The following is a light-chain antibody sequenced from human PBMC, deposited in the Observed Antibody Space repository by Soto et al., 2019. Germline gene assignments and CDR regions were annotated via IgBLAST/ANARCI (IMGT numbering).Light chain of an antibody. CDR2: DAS. J-gene: IGKJ1*01. Sequence: DIQMTQSPSSPFASGGDRVTCTFQASQDIRKYLSWYQQKPGKAPKLLIYDASSLQSGVPSRFSGSGSGTEFTLTISSLQPDDFATYYCQQYNSYRTFGQGTKVDI. V-gene: IGKV1-16*01. CDR3: QQYNSYRT. CDR1: QDIRKY.